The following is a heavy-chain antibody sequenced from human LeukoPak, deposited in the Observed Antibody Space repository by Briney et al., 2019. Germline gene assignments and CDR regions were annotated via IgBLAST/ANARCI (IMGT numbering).Heavy chain of an antibody. Sequence: SETLSLTCTVSGGSISSYYWSWIRQPPGKGLEWIGYIYYSGSTNYNPSLKSRVTISVDTSKNQFSLKLSSVTAADPAVYYCAREGAPRAFDIWGQGTMVTVSS. V-gene: IGHV4-59*01. CDR2: IYYSGST. CDR1: GGSISSYY. D-gene: IGHD3-16*01. J-gene: IGHJ3*02. CDR3: AREGAPRAFDI.